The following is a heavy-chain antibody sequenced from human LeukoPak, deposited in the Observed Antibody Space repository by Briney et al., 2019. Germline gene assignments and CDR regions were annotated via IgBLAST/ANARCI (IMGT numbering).Heavy chain of an antibody. J-gene: IGHJ5*02. CDR3: ARGQPKSEYYDYVWGSYRENWFDP. D-gene: IGHD3-16*02. CDR1: GYTFTSYY. Sequence: ASVKVSCKASGYTFTSYYMHWARQAPGQGLEWMGIINPSGGSTSYAQKFQGRVTMTRDTSTSTVYMELSSLRSEDTAVYYCARGQPKSEYYDYVWGSYRENWFDPWGQGTLVTVSS. V-gene: IGHV1-46*01. CDR2: INPSGGST.